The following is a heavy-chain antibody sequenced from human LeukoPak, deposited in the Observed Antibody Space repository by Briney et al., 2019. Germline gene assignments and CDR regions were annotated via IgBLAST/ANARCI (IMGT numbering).Heavy chain of an antibody. CDR3: ARHRGSSYGYYYYYYMDV. V-gene: IGHV4-38-2*01. CDR1: GYFISSGYY. D-gene: IGHD3-16*01. CDR2: IYHSGST. J-gene: IGHJ6*03. Sequence: KPSETLPPTCAVSGYFISSGYYWGWIRQPPGKGLGWIGSIYHSGSTYYNPSLKSRVTISVDTSKNQFSLKLSSVTAADTAVYYCARHRGSSYGYYYYYYMDVWGKGTTVTVSS.